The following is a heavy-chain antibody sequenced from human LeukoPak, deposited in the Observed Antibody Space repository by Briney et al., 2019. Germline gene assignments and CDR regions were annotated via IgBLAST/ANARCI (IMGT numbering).Heavy chain of an antibody. J-gene: IGHJ4*02. Sequence: GGSLRLSCAASGFTVSSNYMSWVRQAPGKGLEWVSAISGSGGSTYYADSVKGRFTISRDNSKNTLYLQTNSLRAEDTAVYYCAKDRVVVAASWFDYWGPGNLVTVSS. CDR2: ISGSGGST. CDR1: GFTVSSNY. CDR3: AKDRVVVAASWFDY. V-gene: IGHV3-23*01. D-gene: IGHD2-15*01.